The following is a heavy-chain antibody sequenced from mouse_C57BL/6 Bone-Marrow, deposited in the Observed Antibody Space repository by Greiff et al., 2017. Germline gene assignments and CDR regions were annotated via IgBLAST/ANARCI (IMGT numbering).Heavy chain of an antibody. CDR3: ARDATTVVAFDY. Sequence: DVQLVESGGGLVKPGGSLKISCAASGFTFSSYAMSWVRQTPEKRLEWVATISDGGSYTYYPENVKGRFTISRDNAKNNLYLQMSHLKAEDTAMYYCARDATTVVAFDYWGQGTTLTVSS. J-gene: IGHJ2*01. CDR2: ISDGGSYT. CDR1: GFTFSSYA. D-gene: IGHD1-1*01. V-gene: IGHV5-4*01.